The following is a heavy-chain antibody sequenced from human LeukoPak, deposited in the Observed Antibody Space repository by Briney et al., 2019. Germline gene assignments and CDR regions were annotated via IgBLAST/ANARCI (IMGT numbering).Heavy chain of an antibody. Sequence: PGGSLRLSCAASGFTFSSYAMHWVRQAPGKGLEWVAVISYDGSNKYYADSVKGRFTISRDNSKNTLYLQMNSLRAEDTAVYYCAREWGDAFDIWGQGTMVTVSS. CDR2: ISYDGSNK. CDR1: GFTFSSYA. CDR3: AREWGDAFDI. V-gene: IGHV3-30-3*01. D-gene: IGHD3-16*01. J-gene: IGHJ3*02.